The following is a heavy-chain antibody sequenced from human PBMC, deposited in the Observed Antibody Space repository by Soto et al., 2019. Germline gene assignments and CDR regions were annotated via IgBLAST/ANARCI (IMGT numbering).Heavy chain of an antibody. CDR3: AKNFVVVPAAILT. J-gene: IGHJ5*02. CDR2: ISGSGGST. CDR1: GFTFSSYA. Sequence: PGGSLRLCCAASGFTFSSYAMSWVRQAPGKGLEWVSAISGSGGSTYYADSVKGRFTISRDNSKNTLYLQMNSLRAEDTAVYYCAKNFVVVPAAILTWGQGNLVTVSS. V-gene: IGHV3-23*01. D-gene: IGHD2-2*01.